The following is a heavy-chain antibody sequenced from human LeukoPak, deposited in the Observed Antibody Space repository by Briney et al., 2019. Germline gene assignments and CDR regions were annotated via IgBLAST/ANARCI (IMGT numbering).Heavy chain of an antibody. CDR1: GFTFDDYA. Sequence: GRSLRLSCAASGFTFDDYAMHWVRQAPGKGLEWVSGISWNSGSIGYADSVKGRFTISRDNAKNSLYLQMNSLRAEDTALYYCAKDRHVDTAMGSFDYWGQGTLVTVSS. V-gene: IGHV3-9*01. J-gene: IGHJ4*02. CDR3: AKDRHVDTAMGSFDY. CDR2: ISWNSGSI. D-gene: IGHD5-18*01.